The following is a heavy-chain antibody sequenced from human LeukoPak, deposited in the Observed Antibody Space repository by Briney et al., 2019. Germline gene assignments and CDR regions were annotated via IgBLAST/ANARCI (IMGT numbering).Heavy chain of an antibody. J-gene: IGHJ4*02. CDR3: ARLEEMATITMDY. CDR1: GYSFTSYW. V-gene: IGHV5-51*01. Sequence: GESLQISCKGSGYSFTSYWIGWVRQMPGKGLEWMGIIYPGDSDTRYSPSFQGQVTISADKSISTAYLQWSSLKASDTAIYYCARLEEMATITMDYWGQGTLVTVSS. D-gene: IGHD5-24*01. CDR2: IYPGDSDT.